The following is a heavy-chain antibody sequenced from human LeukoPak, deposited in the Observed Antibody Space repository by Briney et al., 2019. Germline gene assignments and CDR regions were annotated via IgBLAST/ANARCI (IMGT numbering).Heavy chain of an antibody. CDR2: IAPNTGRT. J-gene: IGHJ6*02. D-gene: IGHD3-10*01. CDR3: ARTPVTVIRGVIEDGMDV. V-gene: IGHV1-2*02. Sequence: ASVKVSCKPSGYTFTDYYLHWVRQAPGQGLEWMGWIAPNTGRTNFAEKFQGRVTMTRDTSVSTAYMDLIGLGSDDTAVYFCARTPVTVIRGVIEDGMDVWGQGTTVTVSS. CDR1: GYTFTDYY.